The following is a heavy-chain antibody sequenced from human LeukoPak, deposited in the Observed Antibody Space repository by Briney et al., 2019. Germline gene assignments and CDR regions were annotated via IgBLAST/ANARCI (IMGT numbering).Heavy chain of an antibody. D-gene: IGHD3-10*01. V-gene: IGHV3-74*01. CDR3: AKDRYYGSGSYYPRDAFDI. CDR1: GFTFSSYW. Sequence: GGSLRLSCAASGFTFSSYWMHWVRQAPGKGLVWVSRINSDGSSTSYADSVKGRFTISRDNAKNSLYLQMNSLRAEDTALYYCAKDRYYGSGSYYPRDAFDIWGQGTMVTVSS. CDR2: INSDGSST. J-gene: IGHJ3*02.